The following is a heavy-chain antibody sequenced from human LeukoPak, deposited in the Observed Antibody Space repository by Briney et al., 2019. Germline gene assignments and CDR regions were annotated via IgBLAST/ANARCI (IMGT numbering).Heavy chain of an antibody. CDR3: AKDQIAARPNYYYYMDV. CDR2: IWYDGSNK. CDR1: GFTFSSYG. V-gene: IGHV3-33*06. J-gene: IGHJ6*03. D-gene: IGHD6-6*01. Sequence: GFLRLSCAASGFTFSSYGMHWVRQAPGEGLEWVAVIWYDGSNKYYADSVKGRFTISRDNSKNTLYLQMNSLRAEDTAVYYCAKDQIAARPNYYYYMDVWGKGTTVTVSS.